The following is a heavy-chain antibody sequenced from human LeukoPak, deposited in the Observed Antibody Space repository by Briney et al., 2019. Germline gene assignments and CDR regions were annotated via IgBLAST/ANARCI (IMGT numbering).Heavy chain of an antibody. Sequence: PGGSLRLSCAASGFTFSNYAMHWVRQAPGEGLEWVAFISYDGSNKYYADSVKGRFTISRDNSKNTLYLQMNSLRAEDTAVYYCAGLRFTSSDLDSWGQGTLVTVSS. CDR3: AGLRFTSSDLDS. CDR1: GFTFSNYA. J-gene: IGHJ4*02. D-gene: IGHD6-19*01. V-gene: IGHV3-30-3*01. CDR2: ISYDGSNK.